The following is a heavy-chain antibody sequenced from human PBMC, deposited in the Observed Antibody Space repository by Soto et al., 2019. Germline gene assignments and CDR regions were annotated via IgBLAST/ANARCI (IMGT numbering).Heavy chain of an antibody. CDR2: ISYDGSNK. V-gene: IGHV3-30*18. J-gene: IGHJ4*02. CDR3: AKDLYSRPLGGWFYFDY. CDR1: GFTFSSYG. D-gene: IGHD6-13*01. Sequence: QVQLVESGGGVVQPGRSLRLSCAASGFTFSSYGMHWVRQAPGKGLEWVAVISYDGSNKYYADSVKGRFTISRDNSKNTLYLQMHSLRAEDTAVYYCAKDLYSRPLGGWFYFDYWGQGTLVTVSS.